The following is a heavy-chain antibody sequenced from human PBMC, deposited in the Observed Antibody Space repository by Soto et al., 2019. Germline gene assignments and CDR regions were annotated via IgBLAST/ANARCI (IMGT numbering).Heavy chain of an antibody. V-gene: IGHV1-18*04. Sequence: QVQLVQSGAEVKKPGASLKVSCQASGYSFSDYGIAWVRQAPGQGLAWVGWISTYTGNTNYAQKFQGRVTMTTDTSANTAYMELRSLRSDDTAMYVCSRYGYSSGWYLGTGMDVWGQGTPVTVSS. CDR1: GYSFSDYG. CDR3: SRYGYSSGWYLGTGMDV. D-gene: IGHD6-19*01. CDR2: ISTYTGNT. J-gene: IGHJ6*02.